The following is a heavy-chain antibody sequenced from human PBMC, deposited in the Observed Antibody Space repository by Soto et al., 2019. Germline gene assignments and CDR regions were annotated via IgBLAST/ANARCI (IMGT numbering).Heavy chain of an antibody. CDR3: ARPSYASSWRGFDP. Sequence: QLGGSLRLSCAASGFTFSSYAMHWVRQTPGKRLEWVAVISHDGSNKYYAASGKGRFTISRDDSKNTLYLQMNSLRDEDTAVYYCARPSYASSWRGFDPWGQGTLVTVSS. CDR1: GFTFSSYA. CDR2: ISHDGSNK. V-gene: IGHV3-30-3*01. D-gene: IGHD6-13*01. J-gene: IGHJ5*02.